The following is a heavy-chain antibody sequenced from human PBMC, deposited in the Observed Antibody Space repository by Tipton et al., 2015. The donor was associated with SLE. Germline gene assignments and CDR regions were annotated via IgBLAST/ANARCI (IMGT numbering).Heavy chain of an antibody. Sequence: AGLVKPSETLSLTCAVYGGSFSGYYWSWIRQPPGKGLEWIGEINHSGSTNYNPSLKSRVTISVDTSKNQFSLKLSSVTAADTAVYYCARTKLRYFDWPYNWFDPWGQGTLVTVSS. D-gene: IGHD3-9*01. CDR3: ARTKLRYFDWPYNWFDP. J-gene: IGHJ5*02. V-gene: IGHV4-34*01. CDR2: INHSGST. CDR1: GGSFSGYY.